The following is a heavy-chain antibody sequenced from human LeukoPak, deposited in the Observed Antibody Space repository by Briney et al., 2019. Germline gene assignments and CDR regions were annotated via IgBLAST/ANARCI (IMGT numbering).Heavy chain of an antibody. V-gene: IGHV4-59*01. D-gene: IGHD1-14*01. CDR2: IYYSGST. J-gene: IGHJ4*02. CDR3: ARNRHFDY. CDR1: GDSISSYY. Sequence: SETLSLTCTVSGDSISSYYWSWIRQPPGKGLEWIGNIYYSGSTNYNPSLKSRITISVDTSKNQFSQKLSSVTAADTAVYYCARNRHFDYWGQGTLVTVSS.